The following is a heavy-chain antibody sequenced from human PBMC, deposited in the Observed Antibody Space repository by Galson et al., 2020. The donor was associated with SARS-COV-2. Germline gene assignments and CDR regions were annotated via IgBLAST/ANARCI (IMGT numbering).Heavy chain of an antibody. V-gene: IGHV4-38-2*01. J-gene: IGHJ2*01. Sequence: SETLSLTCAVSGYSISTTNYWGWVRQPPGKGLEWIGSIYPSGSTYYNPSLKSRVTISLDTSKNQFSLRLDSVPAADTALYYCARQGVNMIVLVTVPGWYFDLWGRGTLVTVSS. D-gene: IGHD3-22*01. CDR2: IYPSGST. CDR3: ARQGVNMIVLVTVPGWYFDL. CDR1: GYSISTTNY.